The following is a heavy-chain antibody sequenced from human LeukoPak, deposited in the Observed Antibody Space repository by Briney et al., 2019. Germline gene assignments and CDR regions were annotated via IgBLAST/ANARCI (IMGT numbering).Heavy chain of an antibody. J-gene: IGHJ3*02. V-gene: IGHV3-23*01. CDR1: GFTFSSYA. CDR2: ISGSGSTT. CDR3: ARPRLEYCSGGSCFDAFDI. D-gene: IGHD2-15*01. Sequence: GGSLRLSCAASGFTFSSYAMNWVRQARGKGLGWVSAISGSGSTTYYADSVKGRFTISRDNSKNTLFRQMNSLTAEDTAIYSCARPRLEYCSGGSCFDAFDIWGQGTMVTVSS.